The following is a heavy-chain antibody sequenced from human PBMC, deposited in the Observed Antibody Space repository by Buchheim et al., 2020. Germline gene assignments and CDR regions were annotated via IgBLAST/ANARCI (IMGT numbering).Heavy chain of an antibody. V-gene: IGHV3-48*03. CDR2: ISSSGSTI. CDR1: GFTLSSYE. Sequence: EVQLVESGGGLVQPGGSLRLSCAASGFTLSSYEMNWVRQAPGKGLEWVSYISSSGSTIYYADSVKDRFTISRDNAKNSLYLQMNSLRAEDTAVYYCARDRGSGWYPFDYWGQGTL. J-gene: IGHJ4*02. D-gene: IGHD6-19*01. CDR3: ARDRGSGWYPFDY.